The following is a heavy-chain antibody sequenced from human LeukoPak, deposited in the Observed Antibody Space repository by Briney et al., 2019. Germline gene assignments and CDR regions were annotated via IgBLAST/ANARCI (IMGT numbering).Heavy chain of an antibody. Sequence: GGSLRLPCAASGFTFSSYAMSWVRQAPGKGLEWVSAISGSGGSTYYADSVKGRFTISRDNSKNTLYLQMNSLRAEDTAVYYCAKDTVRITIFGVVSWFDPWGQGTLVTVSS. CDR2: ISGSGGST. J-gene: IGHJ5*02. CDR3: AKDTVRITIFGVVSWFDP. CDR1: GFTFSSYA. D-gene: IGHD3-3*01. V-gene: IGHV3-23*01.